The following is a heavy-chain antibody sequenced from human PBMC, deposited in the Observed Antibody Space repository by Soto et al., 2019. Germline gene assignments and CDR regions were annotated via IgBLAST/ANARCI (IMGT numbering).Heavy chain of an antibody. CDR3: ASLTIFGVVTLGPSWFDP. Sequence: GGSLRLSCAASGFTVSSNYMSWVRQAPGKGLEWVSVIYSGGSTYYADSVKGRFTISRDNSKNTLYLQMNSLRAEDTAVYYCASLTIFGVVTLGPSWFDPWGQGTLVTVSS. J-gene: IGHJ5*02. CDR2: IYSGGST. CDR1: GFTVSSNY. V-gene: IGHV3-53*05. D-gene: IGHD3-3*01.